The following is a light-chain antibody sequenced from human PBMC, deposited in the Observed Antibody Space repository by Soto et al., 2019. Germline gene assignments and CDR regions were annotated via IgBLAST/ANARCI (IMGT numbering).Light chain of an antibody. V-gene: IGKV3D-20*01. CDR1: QSVSSSY. CDR3: QQYGSSPPWT. Sequence: EIVLTQSPATLSLSPGERATLSCGARQSVSSSYLAWYQQKPGLAPRLLIYDASSRATGIPDRFSGSGSGTDFTLTISRLEPEDFAVYYCQQYGSSPPWTFGQGTKVEIK. CDR2: DAS. J-gene: IGKJ1*01.